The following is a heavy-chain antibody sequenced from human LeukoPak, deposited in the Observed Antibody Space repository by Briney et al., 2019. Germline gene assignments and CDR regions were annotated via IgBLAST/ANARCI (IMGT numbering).Heavy chain of an antibody. CDR3: AKDFQGYDSSGFTFDI. CDR1: GFTFSSYA. CDR2: ISGSGGST. V-gene: IGHV3-23*01. J-gene: IGHJ3*02. D-gene: IGHD3-22*01. Sequence: PGGSLRLSCAASGFTFSSYAMSWVRQAPGKGLEWVSAISGSGGSTYYADSVKGRFTISRDNSKNTLYLQMNSLRAEDTAVYYCAKDFQGYDSSGFTFDIWGQGTMVTVSS.